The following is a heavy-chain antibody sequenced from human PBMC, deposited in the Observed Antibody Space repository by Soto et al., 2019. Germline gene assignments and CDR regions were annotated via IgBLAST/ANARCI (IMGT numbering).Heavy chain of an antibody. V-gene: IGHV4-34*01. CDR1: GGSFSGYY. CDR3: ARVTGRYYYGMDV. J-gene: IGHJ6*02. Sequence: QVQLQQWGAGLLKPSETLSLTCAVYGGSFSGYYWSWIRQPPGKGLEWIGEINHSGSTNYNPSLKSRVTISVDTSTNPFSLKLSSVTAADAAVYYCARVTGRYYYGMDVWGQGTTVTVSS. CDR2: INHSGST.